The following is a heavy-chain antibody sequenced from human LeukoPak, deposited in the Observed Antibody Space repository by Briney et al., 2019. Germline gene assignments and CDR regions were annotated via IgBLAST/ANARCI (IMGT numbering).Heavy chain of an antibody. D-gene: IGHD6-19*01. CDR1: GFTFSSYA. J-gene: IGHJ5*02. CDR2: ISGSGGST. Sequence: GGSLRLSCAASGFTFSSYAMSWVRQAPGKGLEWVSAISGSGGSTYYAGSVKGRFTISRDNSKNTLYLQMNSLRAEDTAVYYCAKGGIAVAGRPYNWFDPWGQGTLVTVSS. V-gene: IGHV3-23*01. CDR3: AKGGIAVAGRPYNWFDP.